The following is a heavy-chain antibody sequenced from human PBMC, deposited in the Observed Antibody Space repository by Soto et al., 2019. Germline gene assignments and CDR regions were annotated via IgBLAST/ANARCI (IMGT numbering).Heavy chain of an antibody. CDR1: GFTFSNYA. Sequence: GGSLRLSCAVSGFTFSNYAMSWVRRAPGKGLEWVSVISGSGGSTYYADSVKGRFTISRDNSKNTLYLQMNSLGAEDTAVYYCAKARGSSTPAPGSYWGQGSLVTVSS. CDR3: AKARGSSTPAPGSY. CDR2: ISGSGGST. V-gene: IGHV3-23*01. D-gene: IGHD3-16*01. J-gene: IGHJ4*02.